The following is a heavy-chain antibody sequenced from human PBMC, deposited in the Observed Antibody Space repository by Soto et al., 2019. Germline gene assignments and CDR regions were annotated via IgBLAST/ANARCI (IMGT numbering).Heavy chain of an antibody. CDR3: AKDSCSSTSCLYYYYGMDV. CDR2: ISWNSGSI. CDR1: GFTFDDYA. V-gene: IGHV3-9*01. J-gene: IGHJ6*02. D-gene: IGHD2-2*01. Sequence: GGSLRLSCAASGFTFDDYAMHWVRQAPGKGLEWVSGISWNSGSIGYADSVKGRFTISRDNAKNSLYLQMNSLRAEDTALYYCAKDSCSSTSCLYYYYGMDVWGQGTTVTVSS.